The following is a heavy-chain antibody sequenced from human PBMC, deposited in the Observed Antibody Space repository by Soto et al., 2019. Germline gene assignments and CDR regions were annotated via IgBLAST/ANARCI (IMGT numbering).Heavy chain of an antibody. CDR1: GFTFSSYW. J-gene: IGHJ4*02. V-gene: IGHV3-7*03. D-gene: IGHD6-6*01. Sequence: HPGGSLRLSCAASGFTFSSYWMSWVRQAPGKGLEWVANIKQDGSEKYYVDSVKGRFTISRDNAKNSLYLQMNSLRAEDTAVYYCARDSGYSSSSAPGYWGQGTLVTVSS. CDR3: ARDSGYSSSSAPGY. CDR2: IKQDGSEK.